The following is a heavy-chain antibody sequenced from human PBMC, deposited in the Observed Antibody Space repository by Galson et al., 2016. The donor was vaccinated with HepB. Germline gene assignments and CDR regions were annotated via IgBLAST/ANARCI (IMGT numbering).Heavy chain of an antibody. J-gene: IGHJ4*02. CDR2: ICSSSVYI. CDR1: GFTFTTYT. D-gene: IGHD2/OR15-2a*01. V-gene: IGHV3-21*01. Sequence: SLRLSCAASGFTFTTYTMNWLRQAPGKGPEWVSSICSSSVYIYYADSVKGRFTISRDNAENSLYLQMDSLRAEDTAVYYCARGAPHGDASNVDYFGGDYWSQGALVTVSS. CDR3: ARGAPHGDASNVDYFGGDY.